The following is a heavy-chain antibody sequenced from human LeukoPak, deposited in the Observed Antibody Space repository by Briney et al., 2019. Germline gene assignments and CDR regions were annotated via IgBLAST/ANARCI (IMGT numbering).Heavy chain of an antibody. J-gene: IGHJ5*02. Sequence: PSETLSLTCAVYGGSFSGYYWSWIRQPPGKGLEWIGEINHSGSTNYNPSLKSRVTISVDPSKNQFSLKLSSVTAADTAVYYCAGQPLTAYNWFDPWGQGTLVTVSS. CDR2: INHSGST. CDR3: AGQPLTAYNWFDP. CDR1: GGSFSGYY. V-gene: IGHV4-34*01.